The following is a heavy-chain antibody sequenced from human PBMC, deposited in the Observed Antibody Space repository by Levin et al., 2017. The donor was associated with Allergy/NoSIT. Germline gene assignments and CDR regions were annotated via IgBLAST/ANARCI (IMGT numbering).Heavy chain of an antibody. Sequence: HPGGSLRLSCTASGFTFGDYAMSWFRQAPGKGLEWVAFLRSIRHGGTSEYAASVKGRFIISRDDSKSIAYLQMNSLKIEDTAMYYCTRDIAARHWFDPWGQGTQVTVSS. V-gene: IGHV3-49*03. CDR3: TRDIAARHWFDP. D-gene: IGHD6-6*01. CDR1: GFTFGDYA. J-gene: IGHJ5*02. CDR2: LRSIRHGGTS.